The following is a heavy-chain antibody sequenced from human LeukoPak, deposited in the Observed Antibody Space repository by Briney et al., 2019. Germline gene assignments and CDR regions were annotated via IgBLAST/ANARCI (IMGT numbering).Heavy chain of an antibody. J-gene: IGHJ6*03. CDR1: GGSINNYY. Sequence: KTSETLSLTCTVSGGSINNYYWTSMRQPAGKGLEWIGRIYTSGSTNYNPSLKSRVTMSVDTSKSQFSLKLSSVTAADTAVYYCARGGYEYYYMDVWGKGTTVTVSS. V-gene: IGHV4-4*07. CDR2: IYTSGST. CDR3: ARGGYEYYYMDV. D-gene: IGHD3-16*01.